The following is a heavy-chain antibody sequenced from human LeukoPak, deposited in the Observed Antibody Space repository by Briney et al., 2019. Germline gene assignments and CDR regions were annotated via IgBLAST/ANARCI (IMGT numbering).Heavy chain of an antibody. D-gene: IGHD3-22*01. CDR2: ISSSGSTI. Sequence: GGSLRLSCAASGFTFSSYEMNWVRQAPGKWLEWVSYISSSGSTIYYADSVKGRFTISRDNAKNSLYLQMNSLRAEDTAVYYCAGGFPYYYDSSGYFFRDNDAFDIWGQGTMVTVSS. J-gene: IGHJ3*02. CDR3: AGGFPYYYDSSGYFFRDNDAFDI. V-gene: IGHV3-48*03. CDR1: GFTFSSYE.